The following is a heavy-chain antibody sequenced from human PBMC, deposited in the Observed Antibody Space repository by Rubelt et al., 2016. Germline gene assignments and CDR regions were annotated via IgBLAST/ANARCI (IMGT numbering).Heavy chain of an antibody. D-gene: IGHD2-15*01. CDR2: IYWNDDK. CDR1: GFSLSTSGVG. Sequence: QVTLRESGPALVKPTQTLTLTCSFSGFSLSTSGVGVGWIRQPPGKALEWLALIYWNDDKRYSPSLKSRLTITKDTSKNQVVLTMTNMDPVDTATYYCALRELLPNAFDIWGQGTMVTVSS. J-gene: IGHJ3*02. V-gene: IGHV2-5*01. CDR3: ALRELLPNAFDI.